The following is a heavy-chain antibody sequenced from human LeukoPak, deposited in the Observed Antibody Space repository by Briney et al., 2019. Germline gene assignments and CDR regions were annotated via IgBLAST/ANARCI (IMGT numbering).Heavy chain of an antibody. CDR2: INTNTGNP. Sequence: ASVKVSCTASGYTFTTYSMNWVRQAPRQGLEWMGYINTNTGNPTYAQAFTGRFVFSLDTSVTTAYLHISSLQAEDTAVYYCTRDRSGGAFDYWGQGTLVTVSS. CDR1: GYTFTTYS. J-gene: IGHJ4*02. CDR3: TRDRSGGAFDY. V-gene: IGHV7-4-1*02. D-gene: IGHD3-16*01.